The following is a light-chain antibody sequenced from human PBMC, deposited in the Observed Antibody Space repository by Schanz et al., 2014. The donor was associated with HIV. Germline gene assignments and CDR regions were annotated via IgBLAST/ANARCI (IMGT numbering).Light chain of an antibody. CDR2: RNN. CDR1: NSNIGSNI. J-gene: IGLJ3*02. CDR3: VVWDDSLNGPV. Sequence: QTVVTQPPSASGTPGQRVTISCSGSNSNIGSNIVNWYQQLPGTAPKLLIYRNNQRPSGVPDRFSGSKSGTSASLAISGLQSEDEADYYCVVWDDSLNGPVLGRGTKLTVL. V-gene: IGLV1-44*01.